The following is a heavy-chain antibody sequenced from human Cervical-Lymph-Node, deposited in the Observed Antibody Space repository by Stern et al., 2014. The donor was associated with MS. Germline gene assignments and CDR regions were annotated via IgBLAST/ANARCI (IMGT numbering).Heavy chain of an antibody. D-gene: IGHD1-20*01. Sequence: QVQLVESGGGVVQPGRSLRLSCAASGFTFSSFGMHWVRQTPGKGPEWVAAMWSDGSHKYYSASVEGRFTISRDISTSTLFLQMNSLRDEDTALYYCARGGAARAITGIDYWGQGTLVTVSS. J-gene: IGHJ4*02. CDR2: MWSDGSHK. CDR1: GFTFSSFG. CDR3: ARGGAARAITGIDY. V-gene: IGHV3-33*01.